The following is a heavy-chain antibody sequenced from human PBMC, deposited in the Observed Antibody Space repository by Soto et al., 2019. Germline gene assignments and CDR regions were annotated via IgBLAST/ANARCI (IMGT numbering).Heavy chain of an antibody. CDR3: ARYASPQLWSIKRILFDY. CDR1: GGSISSSSYY. D-gene: IGHD7-27*01. Sequence: SETLSLTCTVSGGSISSSSYYWGWIRQPPGKGLEWIGSIYYSGSTYYNPSLKSRVTISVDTSKNQFSLKLSSVTAADTAVYYCARYASPQLWSIKRILFDYWGQGTPVTVSS. CDR2: IYYSGST. J-gene: IGHJ4*02. V-gene: IGHV4-39*01.